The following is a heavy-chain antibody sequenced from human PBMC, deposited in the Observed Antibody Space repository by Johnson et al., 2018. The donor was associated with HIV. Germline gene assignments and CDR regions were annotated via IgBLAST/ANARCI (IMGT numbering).Heavy chain of an antibody. CDR1: GFTVSSNY. CDR2: IYSGGST. V-gene: IGHV3-66*01. Sequence: EVQLVESGGGVVQPGRSLRLSCAASGFTVSSNYMSWVRQAPGKGLEWVSVIYSGGSTYYADSVKGRFTISRDNSKNSLYLQMHSLRAEDTAVYYCARVQYYDSSAAVGAFDIWGQGKMVTVSS. D-gene: IGHD3-22*01. CDR3: ARVQYYDSSAAVGAFDI. J-gene: IGHJ3*02.